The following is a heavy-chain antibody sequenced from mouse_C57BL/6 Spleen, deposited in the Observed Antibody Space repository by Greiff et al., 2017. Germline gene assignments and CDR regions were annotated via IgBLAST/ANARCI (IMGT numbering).Heavy chain of an antibody. CDR3: ARGGYSNRYFDV. D-gene: IGHD2-5*01. CDR2: IYPGDGDT. CDR1: GYAFSSSW. V-gene: IGHV1-82*01. Sequence: QVQLKESGPELVKPGASVKISCKASGYAFSSSWMNWVKQRPGKGLEWIGRIYPGDGDTNYNGKFKGKATLTADKSSSTAYMQLSSLTSEDSAVYFCARGGYSNRYFDVWGTGTTVTVSS. J-gene: IGHJ1*03.